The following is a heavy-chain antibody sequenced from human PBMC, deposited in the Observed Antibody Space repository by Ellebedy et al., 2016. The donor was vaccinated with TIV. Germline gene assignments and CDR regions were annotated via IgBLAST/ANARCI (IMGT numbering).Heavy chain of an antibody. CDR2: VYYSGNT. V-gene: IGHV4-61*01. J-gene: IGHJ6*02. CDR3: ARGYGTGRYGLDV. D-gene: IGHD3-10*01. Sequence: PSETLSLTCNVSGGSVSSLSDYWSWIRQPPGKGLEWIGYVYYSGNTNYHPSLKSRVTISADTSKNQFSLGPKSVTAADTALYFCARGYGTGRYGLDVWGQGTTVTVS. CDR1: GGSVSSLSDY.